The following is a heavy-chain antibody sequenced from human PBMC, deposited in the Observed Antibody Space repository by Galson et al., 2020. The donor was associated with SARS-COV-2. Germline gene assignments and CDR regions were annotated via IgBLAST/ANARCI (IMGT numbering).Heavy chain of an antibody. J-gene: IGHJ4*01. CDR2: IWYDGSNK. D-gene: IGHD3-22*01. V-gene: IGHV3-33*06. Sequence: GGSLRLSCAASGFTFSSYGMHWVRQAPGKGLEWVAVIWYDGSNKYYADSVQGRFTISRDNSKNTLYLQMNSLRAEDTAVYYCAKSYDSSASLDYWGPGTLVTVSS. CDR3: AKSYDSSASLDY. CDR1: GFTFSSYG.